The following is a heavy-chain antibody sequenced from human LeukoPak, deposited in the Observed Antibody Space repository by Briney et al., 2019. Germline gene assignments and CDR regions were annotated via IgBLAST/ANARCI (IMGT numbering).Heavy chain of an antibody. D-gene: IGHD1-26*01. J-gene: IGHJ4*02. CDR1: GYTFTNND. CDR3: ARGVGAAGDY. CDR2: MNPNSGNT. V-gene: IGHV1-8*01. Sequence: ASVKVSCKASGYTFTNNDINWVRQAAGQGLEWMGWMNPNSGNTAYAQKFQARVTMTRNTSITTSYMERSSLTSEDTAVYYCARGVGAAGDYWGQGTLVTVSS.